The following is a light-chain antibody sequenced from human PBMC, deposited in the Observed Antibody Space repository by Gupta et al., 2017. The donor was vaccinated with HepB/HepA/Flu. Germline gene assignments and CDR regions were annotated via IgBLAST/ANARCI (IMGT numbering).Light chain of an antibody. CDR3: QQVHSYPIT. V-gene: IGKV1-9*01. CDR1: HGINTY. J-gene: IGKJ5*01. Sequence: AXXGDRVTITCRASHGINTYLAWYQQKPGKAPNLLIYGASTLQSGVPSRFSGSESGTEFTLTISSLQPEDFATYYCQQVHSYPITFGQGTRLEIK. CDR2: GAS.